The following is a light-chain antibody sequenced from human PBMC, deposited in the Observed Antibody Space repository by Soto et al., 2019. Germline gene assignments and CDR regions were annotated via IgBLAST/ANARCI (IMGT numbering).Light chain of an antibody. CDR1: SSDVGGYNY. V-gene: IGLV2-14*01. CDR2: DVS. CDR3: SSYTSSSTRVV. Sequence: QSAMTQPASVSGSPGRSITMSCTGTSSDVGGYNYVSWYQQHPGKAPKLMIYDVSNRPSGVSNRFSGSKSGNTASLTISGLQAEDEADYYCSSYTSSSTRVVFGGGTKVTVL. J-gene: IGLJ2*01.